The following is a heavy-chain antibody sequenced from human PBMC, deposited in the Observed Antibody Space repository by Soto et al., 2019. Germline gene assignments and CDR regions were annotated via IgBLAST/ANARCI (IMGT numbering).Heavy chain of an antibody. Sequence: GGSLRLSCAASGFTFSGHYMDWVRQAPGKGLTWVGRRNTDGRSNSYADSVRGRFSISRDNAKNTLYLQMDGLRAEDTAVYYCVRQGLDANFDFWGQGTLVTVSS. J-gene: IGHJ4*02. CDR2: RNTDGRSN. D-gene: IGHD4-17*01. V-gene: IGHV3-74*01. CDR3: VRQGLDANFDF. CDR1: GFTFSGHY.